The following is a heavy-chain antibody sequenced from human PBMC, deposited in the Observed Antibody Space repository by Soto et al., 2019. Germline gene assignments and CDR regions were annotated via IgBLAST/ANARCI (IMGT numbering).Heavy chain of an antibody. V-gene: IGHV4-59*12. CDR3: AREVASYGSTYFDY. CDR1: GGSIRGYY. Sequence: KTSETLSLTCSVSGGSIRGYYWTWIRQPPGKGLEWIGYTYYRGTTKYNPSLNSRVSISADSSQNQISLKLSSVTAADTAVYYCAREVASYGSTYFDYWGPGTLVTVSS. D-gene: IGHD3-16*01. CDR2: TYYRGTT. J-gene: IGHJ4*02.